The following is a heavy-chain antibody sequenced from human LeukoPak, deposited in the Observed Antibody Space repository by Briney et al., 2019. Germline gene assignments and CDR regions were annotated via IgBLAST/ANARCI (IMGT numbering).Heavy chain of an antibody. D-gene: IGHD3-22*01. Sequence: GGSLRLSCAASRFTFRNYAMHWVRQAPGKGLEWVAVISSDGTNKDYADSVKGRFTISRDNSKNTLYLQMNSLRAEDTAVYYCARVRDYYDSRGYYFEYFDHWGQGTLVTVSS. CDR3: ARVRDYYDSRGYYFEYFDH. J-gene: IGHJ1*01. V-gene: IGHV3-30*14. CDR2: ISSDGTNK. CDR1: RFTFRNYA.